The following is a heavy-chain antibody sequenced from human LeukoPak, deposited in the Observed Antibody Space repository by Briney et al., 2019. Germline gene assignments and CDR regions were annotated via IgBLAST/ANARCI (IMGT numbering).Heavy chain of an antibody. D-gene: IGHD5-24*01. CDR3: ARGDGYRDNAFDI. J-gene: IGHJ3*02. V-gene: IGHV3-21*01. CDR2: ISSSSSYI. Sequence: GGSLRLSCAASGFTFSSCGMHWVRQAPGKGLEWVSSISSSSSYIYYADSVKGRFTISRDNAKNSLYLQMNSLRAEDTAVYYCARGDGYRDNAFDIWGQGTMVTVSS. CDR1: GFTFSSCG.